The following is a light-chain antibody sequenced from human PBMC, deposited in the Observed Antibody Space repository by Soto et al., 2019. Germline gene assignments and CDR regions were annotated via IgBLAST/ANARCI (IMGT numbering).Light chain of an antibody. CDR1: QSVSSSY. CDR3: QQYGSSRWT. Sequence: EIVLTQSPGTLSLSPGERATISCRASQSVSSSYLAWYQQNRGQAPRLLIHGASSRATGIPDRFSGSGSGTDFTLTISRLEPEDFAVYYCQQYGSSRWTFGQGTKVEIK. V-gene: IGKV3-20*01. J-gene: IGKJ1*01. CDR2: GAS.